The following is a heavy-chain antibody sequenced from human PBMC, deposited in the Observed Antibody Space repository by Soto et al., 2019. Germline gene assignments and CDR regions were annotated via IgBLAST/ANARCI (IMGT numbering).Heavy chain of an antibody. V-gene: IGHV5-51*01. Sequence: GESLKISCKGSGYSFTSYWIGWVCQMPGKGLEWMGIIYPGDSDTRYSPSFQGQVTISADKSISTAYLQWSSLKASDTAMYYCAIAYGSGSLYYYYYGMDVWGQGTTVTVSS. D-gene: IGHD3-10*01. CDR2: IYPGDSDT. CDR1: GYSFTSYW. CDR3: AIAYGSGSLYYYYYGMDV. J-gene: IGHJ6*02.